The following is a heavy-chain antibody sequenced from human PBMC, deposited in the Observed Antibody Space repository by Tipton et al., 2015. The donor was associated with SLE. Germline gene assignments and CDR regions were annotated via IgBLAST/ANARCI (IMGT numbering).Heavy chain of an antibody. J-gene: IGHJ4*02. CDR2: MYYSGST. CDR3: ARQGEYDFWSGYPFDY. CDR1: GDSISSDH. D-gene: IGHD3-3*01. V-gene: IGHV4-59*08. Sequence: TLSLTCTVSGDSISSDHWSWIRQPPGKGLEWIGYMYYSGSTKYNPSLKSRVTISLDTSKNHFSLKLSSVTAADTAVYYCARQGEYDFWSGYPFDYWGQGTLVTVSS.